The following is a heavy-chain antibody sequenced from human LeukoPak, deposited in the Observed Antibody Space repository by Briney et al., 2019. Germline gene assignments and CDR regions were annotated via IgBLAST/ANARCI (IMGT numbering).Heavy chain of an antibody. V-gene: IGHV3-23*01. D-gene: IGHD2-15*01. CDR3: ARDVGVTPHR. J-gene: IGHJ5*02. CDR2: ISGSGGST. Sequence: WGSLRLSCAASGFTFSSYGMSWVGQAPGKGLEWVSAISGSGGSTYYADSVKGRFTISRDNAKNSLYLQMNSLRAEDTALYYCARDVGVTPHRWGQGTLVTVSS. CDR1: GFTFSSYG.